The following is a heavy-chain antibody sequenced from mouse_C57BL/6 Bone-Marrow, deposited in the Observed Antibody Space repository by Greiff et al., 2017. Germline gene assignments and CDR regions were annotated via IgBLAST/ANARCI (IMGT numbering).Heavy chain of an antibody. V-gene: IGHV1-52*01. Sequence: QVQLQQPGAELVRPGSSVKLSCKASGYTFTSYWMHWVKQRPIQGLEWIGNIDPSDSETHYNQKFKDKATLTVDKSSSTAYMQLSSLTSEDSAVYYCARERLLMGFYAMDYWGQGTSVTVSS. CDR2: IDPSDSET. J-gene: IGHJ4*01. CDR1: GYTFTSYW. D-gene: IGHD1-1*01. CDR3: ARERLLMGFYAMDY.